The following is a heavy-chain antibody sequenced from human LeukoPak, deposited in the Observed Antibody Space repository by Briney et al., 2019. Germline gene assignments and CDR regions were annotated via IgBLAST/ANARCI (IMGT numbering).Heavy chain of an antibody. CDR1: GGSISGFH. CDR2: VFYSGGT. J-gene: IGHJ5*02. V-gene: IGHV4-59*08. D-gene: IGHD3-16*01. CDR3: ARLYAGAYTRLDP. Sequence: ASETLSLTCTVSGGSISGFHRSWIRQPPGKGLEYIGDVFYSGGTNYNSSLKSRLTISVDTSRNQFSLKLTSVTAADTAVYYCARLYAGAYTRLDPWGQGTLVAVSS.